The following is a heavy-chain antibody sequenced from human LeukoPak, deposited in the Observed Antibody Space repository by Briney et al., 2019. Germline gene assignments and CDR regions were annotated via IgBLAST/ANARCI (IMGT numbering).Heavy chain of an antibody. Sequence: PGGSLRPSCAASGFTFSSYGMHWVRQAPGKGLEWVAVISYDGSNKYYADSVKGRFTISRDNSKNTLYLQMNSLRAEDTAVYYCAKDLTVLRYYFDYWGQGTVVTVSS. CDR2: ISYDGSNK. CDR1: GFTFSSYG. J-gene: IGHJ4*02. V-gene: IGHV3-30*18. D-gene: IGHD2-8*02. CDR3: AKDLTVLRYYFDY.